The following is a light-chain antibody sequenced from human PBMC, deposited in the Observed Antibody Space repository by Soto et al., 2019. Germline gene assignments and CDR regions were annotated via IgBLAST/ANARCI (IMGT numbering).Light chain of an antibody. CDR2: GAS. V-gene: IGKV3-15*01. CDR1: QSVSSG. CDR3: QQYNNWPWT. Sequence: EIVTTQSPATLSVSPGERATLSCRTGQSVSSGLAWYQQKPGQAPRLLIYGASTRATGIPARFSGSGSGTEFTLTISSLQSEDSAVYYCQQYNNWPWTFGQVTKVEIK. J-gene: IGKJ1*01.